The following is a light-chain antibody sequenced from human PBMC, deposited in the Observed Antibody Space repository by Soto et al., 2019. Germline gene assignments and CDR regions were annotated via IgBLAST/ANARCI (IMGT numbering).Light chain of an antibody. J-gene: IGKJ1*01. Sequence: EIMMTQSPGTLSLSPGERATLSCRASHRVSSNLAWYQQKPGQAPRLLIYGASTRATGIPARFSGSGSGTEFTLTISSLQSEDFAVYYCQQYNNWPPTFGQGTKVDIK. CDR2: GAS. CDR3: QQYNNWPPT. CDR1: HRVSSN. V-gene: IGKV3-15*01.